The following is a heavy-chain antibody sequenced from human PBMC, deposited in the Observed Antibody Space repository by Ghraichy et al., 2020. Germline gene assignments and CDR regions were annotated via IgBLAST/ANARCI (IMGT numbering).Heavy chain of an antibody. D-gene: IGHD4-23*01. CDR3: AKDQYYGGNSNFDY. J-gene: IGHJ4*02. V-gene: IGHV3-23*01. Sequence: GGSLRLSCAASGFTFSSYAMSWVRQAPGKGLEWVSAISGSGGSTYYADSVKGRFTISRDNSKNTLYLQMNSLRAEDTAVYYSAKDQYYGGNSNFDYWGQGTRVTVSS. CDR1: GFTFSSYA. CDR2: ISGSGGST.